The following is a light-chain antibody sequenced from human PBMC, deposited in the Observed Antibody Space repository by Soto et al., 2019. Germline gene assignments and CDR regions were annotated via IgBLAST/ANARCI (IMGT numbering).Light chain of an antibody. J-gene: IGKJ1*01. CDR3: QQYDNPTWT. CDR1: QDISNY. Sequence: DIPMTQSPSSLSSSVGDRVTITCQASQDISNYLNWYQQKPGKAPKLLIYDASNLETGVPSRFSGRGSGTDFTFTISRRQPEDIATYYCQQYDNPTWTVGQGTKVQIK. CDR2: DAS. V-gene: IGKV1-33*01.